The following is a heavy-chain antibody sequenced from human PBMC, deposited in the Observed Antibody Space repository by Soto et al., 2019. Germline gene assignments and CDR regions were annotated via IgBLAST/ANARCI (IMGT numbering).Heavy chain of an antibody. CDR3: ARFYCSTTTFRVQAFDS. CDR2: ISSGGDSS. J-gene: IGHJ4*02. D-gene: IGHD2-2*01. CDR1: GFTFSSYE. Sequence: EVQLVESGGGLAQPGGSVRLSCAASGFTFSSYEMNWVRQAPGKTLEWVSYISSGGDSSYYAESVKGRFTISRDNAKNSLSLQMNGQRVVDMSVYYCARFYCSTTTFRVQAFDSWGQGTLVTVSS. V-gene: IGHV3-48*03.